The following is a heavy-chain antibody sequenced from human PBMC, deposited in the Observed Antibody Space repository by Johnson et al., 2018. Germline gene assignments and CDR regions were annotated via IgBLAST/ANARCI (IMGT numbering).Heavy chain of an antibody. CDR1: GYTFTSYN. Sequence: QVQLVQSGAEVRTPGASVKVSCKASGYTFTSYNINWVRQATGQGLEWMGWMNPNSGNTDFAQKFQGRVTMTRNISIATAYMELGSLRSEDTAVYYCARGGFSVTSFGVDIRRKGDYYYYMDVWGKGTTVTVSS. CDR3: ARGGFSVTSFGVDIRRKGDYYYYMDV. CDR2: MNPNSGNT. J-gene: IGHJ6*03. V-gene: IGHV1-8*01. D-gene: IGHD3-3*01.